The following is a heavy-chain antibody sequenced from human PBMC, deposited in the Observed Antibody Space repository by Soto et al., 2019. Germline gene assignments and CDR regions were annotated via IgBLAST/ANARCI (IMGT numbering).Heavy chain of an antibody. V-gene: IGHV3-23*01. J-gene: IGHJ4*02. D-gene: IGHD1-20*01. Sequence: GGSLRLSCAASGFTFSNYAMTWVRQAPGRGLEWVSVITGGGDTTYYADSVKGRFTTSRDNSKNTLSLQMNSLRAEDTALYYCAKRDRSNWSYFDYWGQGTLVTVSS. CDR2: ITGGGDTT. CDR1: GFTFSNYA. CDR3: AKRDRSNWSYFDY.